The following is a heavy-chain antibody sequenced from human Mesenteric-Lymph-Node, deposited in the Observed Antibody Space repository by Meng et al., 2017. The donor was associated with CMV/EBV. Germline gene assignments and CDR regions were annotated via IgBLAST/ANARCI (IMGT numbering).Heavy chain of an antibody. CDR3: ARFPPMLNYGGNYDS. V-gene: IGHV3-7*03. Sequence: GGSLRLSCAASGFTFSSYWMSWVRQAPGKGLEWVANIKQDGSEKYYVDSVKGRFTISRDNAKNSLYLQMNSLRAEDTAVYYCARFPPMLNYGGNYDSWGQGTLVTVSS. J-gene: IGHJ4*02. D-gene: IGHD4-23*01. CDR2: IKQDGSEK. CDR1: GFTFSSYW.